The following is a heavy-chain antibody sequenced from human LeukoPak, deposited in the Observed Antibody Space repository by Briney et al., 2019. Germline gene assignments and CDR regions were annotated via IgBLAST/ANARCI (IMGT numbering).Heavy chain of an antibody. CDR1: AFTFSGYG. D-gene: IGHD5-18*01. V-gene: IGHV3-33*01. Sequence: PGGSLRLSCAASAFTFSGYGMHSVRQAPGKGLEWVAVIWYDGSNQYYSDSVKGRFTISRDNSKNTVYLQMNSLRAEDTAVNYCTRDGYGYNDGNGPSDYWGQGTLVTVSS. CDR2: IWYDGSNQ. CDR3: TRDGYGYNDGNGPSDY. J-gene: IGHJ4*02.